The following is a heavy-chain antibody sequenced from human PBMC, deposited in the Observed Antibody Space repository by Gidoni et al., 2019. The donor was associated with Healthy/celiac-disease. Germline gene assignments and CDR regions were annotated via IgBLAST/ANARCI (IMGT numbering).Heavy chain of an antibody. CDR1: GGSISSYY. D-gene: IGHD2-21*02. V-gene: IGHV4-59*01. CDR2: IYYSGST. Sequence: QVQLQESGPGLVKPSETLFLTCPVSGGSISSYYWSWIRQPPGKGLEWIGYIYYSGSTNYNPSLKSRVTISVDTSKNQFSLKLSSMTAADTAVYYWARVGAVVTPVWFDPWGQGTLVTVSS. J-gene: IGHJ5*02. CDR3: ARVGAVVTPVWFDP.